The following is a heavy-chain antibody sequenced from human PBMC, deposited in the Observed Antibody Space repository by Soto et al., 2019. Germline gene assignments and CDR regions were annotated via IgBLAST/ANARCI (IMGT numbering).Heavy chain of an antibody. Sequence: GASVKVSCKASGYTFTSYGISWVRQAPGQGLEWMGWISAYNGNTNYAQKLQGRVTMTTDTSTSTAYMELRSLRSDDTAVYYCARAHHRNITMIVVVMGPEYYYYGMDVWGQGTTVTVSS. D-gene: IGHD3-22*01. J-gene: IGHJ6*02. CDR1: GYTFTSYG. V-gene: IGHV1-18*01. CDR3: ARAHHRNITMIVVVMGPEYYYYGMDV. CDR2: ISAYNGNT.